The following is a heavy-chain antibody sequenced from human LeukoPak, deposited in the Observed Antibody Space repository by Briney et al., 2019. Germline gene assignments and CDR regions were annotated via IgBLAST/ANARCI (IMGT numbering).Heavy chain of an antibody. CDR3: AATTYYFDY. Sequence: SETLSLTCTVSGGSISSYYWSWIRQPPGKGLEWIGYIYYSGSTNYNPSLKSRVTISVDASKNQFSLKLSSVTAADTAVYYCAATTYYFDYWGQGTLVTVSS. V-gene: IGHV4-59*01. J-gene: IGHJ4*02. D-gene: IGHD1-7*01. CDR2: IYYSGST. CDR1: GGSISSYY.